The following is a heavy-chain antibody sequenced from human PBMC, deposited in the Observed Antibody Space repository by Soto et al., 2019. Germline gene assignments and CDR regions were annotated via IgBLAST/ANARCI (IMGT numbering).Heavy chain of an antibody. CDR2: IYSGGNT. CDR3: ARGSGSLYYFDI. V-gene: IGHV3-53*01. Sequence: GGSLRLSCAASGFSVSTNYMTWVRQAPGKGLEWVSVIYSGGNTYYADSVKGRFTISRDNSKNTLHLQMNSLRAEDTAVYYCARGSGSLYYFDIWGRGTLVTVSS. J-gene: IGHJ4*02. D-gene: IGHD1-26*01. CDR1: GFSVSTNY.